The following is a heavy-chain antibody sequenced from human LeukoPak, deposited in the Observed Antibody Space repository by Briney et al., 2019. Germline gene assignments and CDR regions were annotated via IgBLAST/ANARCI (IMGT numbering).Heavy chain of an antibody. CDR3: ASSYSGYAWGDY. Sequence: GGSLRLSCAASGFTFSGYGMHWVRQAPGKGLEWVAVIWFDGSNKYYADSVKGRFTMSRDNAKNTLYLQMNSLRAEDTAMFYCASSYSGYAWGDYWGQGTLVTVSS. V-gene: IGHV3-33*01. CDR2: IWFDGSNK. CDR1: GFTFSGYG. D-gene: IGHD5-12*01. J-gene: IGHJ4*02.